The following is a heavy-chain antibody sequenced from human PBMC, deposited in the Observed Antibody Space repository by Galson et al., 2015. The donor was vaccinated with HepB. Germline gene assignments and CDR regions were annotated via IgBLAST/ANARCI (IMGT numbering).Heavy chain of an antibody. V-gene: IGHV3-48*02. CDR2: ISSSSSGR. CDR3: ARETGFYPDY. J-gene: IGHJ4*02. Sequence: SLRLSCAASGFTFSIYSMNWVRQAPGKGLEWVSYISSSSSGRYYADSVKGRFTISRDNAKHSLYLQMDSLGDEDTAVYYCARETGFYPDYWGQGTLVTVSS. CDR1: GFTFSIYS. D-gene: IGHD3-9*01.